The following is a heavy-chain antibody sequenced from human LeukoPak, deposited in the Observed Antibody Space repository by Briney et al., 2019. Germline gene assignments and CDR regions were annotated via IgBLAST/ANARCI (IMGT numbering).Heavy chain of an antibody. V-gene: IGHV3-7*01. D-gene: IGHD2-2*01. CDR2: IKQDGSEK. CDR3: AREGDIVVVPAAPGDA. CDR1: GFTFSSYW. Sequence: GGSLRLSCAASGFTFSSYWMSWVRQAPGKGLEWVANIKQDGSEKYYVDSVKGRFTISRDNAKNSLYLQMNSLRAEDTAVYYCAREGDIVVVPAAPGDAWGKGTTVTVSS. J-gene: IGHJ6*04.